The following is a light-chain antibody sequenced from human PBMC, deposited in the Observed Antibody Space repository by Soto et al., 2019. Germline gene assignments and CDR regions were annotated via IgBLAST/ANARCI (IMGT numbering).Light chain of an antibody. Sequence: DIQLTQSPSSLSASVVDKVTITGLASQSIRSYLNWVQQKPGKAPKLLIYDASSLQTGVPSRFSGSGSGTDFTLTISSLQPEDFATYYCQQSNITPRTFGQGTKVDNK. V-gene: IGKV1-39*01. J-gene: IGKJ1*01. CDR2: DAS. CDR3: QQSNITPRT. CDR1: QSIRSY.